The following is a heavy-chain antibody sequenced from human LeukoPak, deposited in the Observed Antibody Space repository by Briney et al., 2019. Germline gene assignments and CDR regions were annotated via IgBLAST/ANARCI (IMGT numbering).Heavy chain of an antibody. CDR1: GFTLSNYA. V-gene: IGHV3-48*03. D-gene: IGHD3-22*01. CDR2: ISSGGGTI. CDR3: AKEFTPESSGFDAFDI. Sequence: GGSLRLSCAVSGFTLSNYAMSWVRQAPGKGLEWVAYISSGGGTIYYADSVRGRFTISRDNAKNSLYLQMNSLRAEDTAVYYCAKEFTPESSGFDAFDIWGQGTMVTVSS. J-gene: IGHJ3*02.